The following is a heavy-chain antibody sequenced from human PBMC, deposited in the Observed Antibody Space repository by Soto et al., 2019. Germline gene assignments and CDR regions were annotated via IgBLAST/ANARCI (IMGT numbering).Heavy chain of an antibody. CDR1: GYTFTSYA. J-gene: IGHJ6*02. D-gene: IGHD3-9*01. Sequence: GASVKVSCKVSGYTFTSYAMHWVRQAPGQRLEWMGWINAGNGNTKYSQKFQGRVTITRDTSASTAYMELSSLRSEDTAVYYCARERGDWGMDVWGQGTTVTVSS. V-gene: IGHV1-3*01. CDR2: INAGNGNT. CDR3: ARERGDWGMDV.